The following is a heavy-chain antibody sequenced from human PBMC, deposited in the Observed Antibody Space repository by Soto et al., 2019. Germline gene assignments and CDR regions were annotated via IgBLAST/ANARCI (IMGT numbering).Heavy chain of an antibody. Sequence: EVQLLESGGGLVQPGGSPRLSCAASGFIFSSYAMSWVRQAPGKGLEWVSAISGSGTTAYYADSVKGQFTFSRDNSKKTMYLQMNSLRAEDTAVYYCAKTTDGWFSAFEIWGQGTMVTVSS. V-gene: IGHV3-23*01. CDR2: ISGSGTTA. J-gene: IGHJ3*02. D-gene: IGHD6-19*01. CDR1: GFIFSSYA. CDR3: AKTTDGWFSAFEI.